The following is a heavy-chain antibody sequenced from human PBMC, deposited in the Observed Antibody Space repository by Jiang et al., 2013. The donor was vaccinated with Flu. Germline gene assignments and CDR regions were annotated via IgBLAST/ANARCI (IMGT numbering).Heavy chain of an antibody. D-gene: IGHD3-3*01. CDR1: GGSISSYY. Sequence: SLTCTVSGGSISSYYWSWIRQPPGRGLEWIGYVYYSGSTNYNPSLKSRVTISVDTSKNQFSLKLSSVTAADTAVYYCARGYDFWSGYSTHWGQGTLVTVSS. J-gene: IGHJ4*02. V-gene: IGHV4-59*08. CDR2: VYYSGST. CDR3: ARGYDFWSGYSTH.